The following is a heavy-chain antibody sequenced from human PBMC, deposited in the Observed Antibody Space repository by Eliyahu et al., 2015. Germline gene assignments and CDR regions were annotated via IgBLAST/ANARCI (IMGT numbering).Heavy chain of an antibody. J-gene: IGHJ6*02. Sequence: EVQLVESGGGLVQPGGSLRLSCAASGFXFSSYWMSWVRQAPGKGLEWVANIKEDGSEKYYVDSVKGRFTISRDNAKHSLYLQMNSLRAEDTAVYYCARDIEANSYSIMYGMDVWGQGTTVTVSS. CDR1: GFXFSSYW. CDR2: IKEDGSEK. V-gene: IGHV3-7*01. CDR3: ARDIEANSYSIMYGMDV. D-gene: IGHD5-12*01.